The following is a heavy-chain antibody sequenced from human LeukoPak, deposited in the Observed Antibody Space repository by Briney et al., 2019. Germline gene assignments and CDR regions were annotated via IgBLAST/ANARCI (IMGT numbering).Heavy chain of an antibody. V-gene: IGHV3-21*01. D-gene: IGHD6-13*01. Sequence: GGSLRLSCAASGFTFSRYWMNWVRQAPGKGLEWVSSISSSSSYIYYADSVKGRFTISRDNAKNSLYLQMNSLRAEDTAVYYCARATQQLVYYGMDVWGQGTTVTVSS. CDR1: GFTFSRYW. J-gene: IGHJ6*02. CDR3: ARATQQLVYYGMDV. CDR2: ISSSSSYI.